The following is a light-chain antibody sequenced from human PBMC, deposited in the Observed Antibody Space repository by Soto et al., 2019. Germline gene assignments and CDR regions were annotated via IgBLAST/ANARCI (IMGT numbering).Light chain of an antibody. Sequence: QSALTQPRSVSGSPGQSVTISCTGTSSDVGGYNYVSWYQHHPGKAPKLIIYDVYKWPSGVPGRFSGFKSGNTASLTISGLQADDEAIYYCCSYTVRYSFVFRSGTKVTVL. CDR3: CSYTVRYSFV. J-gene: IGLJ1*01. CDR2: DVY. CDR1: SSDVGGYNY. V-gene: IGLV2-11*01.